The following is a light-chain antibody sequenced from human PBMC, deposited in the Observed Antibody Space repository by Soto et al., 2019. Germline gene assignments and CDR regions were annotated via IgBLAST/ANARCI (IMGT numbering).Light chain of an antibody. V-gene: IGKV1-5*03. CDR1: LSIATW. Sequence: DIQMTQSTSTLSAFIGDRVTITCRARLSIATWLAWYQQKPGKAPNLLISKAPSLEIGLPSRFSGSGSGTVFTLFISILHPDDFATYYCQQYRTYSHTFGQGTKVDIK. CDR2: KAP. J-gene: IGKJ2*01. CDR3: QQYRTYSHT.